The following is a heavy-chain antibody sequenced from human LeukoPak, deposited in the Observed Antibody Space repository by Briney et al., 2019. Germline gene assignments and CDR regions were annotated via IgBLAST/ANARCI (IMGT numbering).Heavy chain of an antibody. D-gene: IGHD3-16*01. V-gene: IGHV3-30*03. CDR2: ISYDGSNK. CDR3: ARGQDLGGWGYYFDY. CDR1: GFTFSSYG. J-gene: IGHJ4*02. Sequence: GGSLRLSCAASGFTFSSYGMHWVRQAPGKGLEWVAVISYDGSNKYYADSVKGRFTISRDNSKNTLYLQMNSLRAEDTAVYYCARGQDLGGWGYYFDYWGQGTLVTVSS.